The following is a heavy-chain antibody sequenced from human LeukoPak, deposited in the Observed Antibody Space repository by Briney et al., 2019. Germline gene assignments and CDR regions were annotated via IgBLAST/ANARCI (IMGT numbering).Heavy chain of an antibody. CDR3: AKDPFGEFDNWFDP. D-gene: IGHD3-10*01. CDR2: ISGSGGST. V-gene: IGHV3-23*01. CDR1: GFTFSSYA. J-gene: IGHJ5*02. Sequence: GGSLRLSCAASGFTFSSYAMSWARQAPGKGLEWVSAISGSGGSTYYADSVKGRFTISRDNSKNTLYLQMNSLRAEDTAVYYCAKDPFGEFDNWFDPWGQGTLVTVSS.